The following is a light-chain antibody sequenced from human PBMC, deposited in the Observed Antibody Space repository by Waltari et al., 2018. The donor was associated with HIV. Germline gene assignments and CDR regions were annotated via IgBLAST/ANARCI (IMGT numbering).Light chain of an antibody. CDR3: AAWDDTLTVV. J-gene: IGLJ2*01. CDR1: SSNIGTNY. CDR2: RNN. Sequence: QSVLTQPPSASGTPGQSVTISCSGTSSNIGTNYVYWYQQFPGTAPKLLIYRNNKRPSGVPDRCSGSKSGTSASLDISGRRSDDEAEYYCAAWDDTLTVVFGGGTKLTVL. V-gene: IGLV1-47*01.